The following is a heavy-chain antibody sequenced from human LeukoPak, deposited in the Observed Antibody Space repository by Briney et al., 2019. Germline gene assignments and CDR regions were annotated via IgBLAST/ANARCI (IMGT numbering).Heavy chain of an antibody. D-gene: IGHD6-13*01. J-gene: IGHJ4*02. Sequence: SETLSLTCAVYGGSFSGYYWSWIRQPPGKGLEWIGEINHSGSTNYNPSLKSRVTISVDTSKNQFSLKLSSVTAADTAVYYCAREQQLVRSIDYWGQGTLVTVSS. V-gene: IGHV4-34*01. CDR3: AREQQLVRSIDY. CDR2: INHSGST. CDR1: GGSFSGYY.